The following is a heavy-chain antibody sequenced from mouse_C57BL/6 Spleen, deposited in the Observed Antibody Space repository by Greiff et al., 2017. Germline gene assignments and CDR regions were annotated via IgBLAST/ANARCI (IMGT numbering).Heavy chain of an antibody. J-gene: IGHJ4*01. D-gene: IGHD3-2*02. V-gene: IGHV1-26*01. Sequence: VQLQQSGPELVKPGASVKISCKASGYTFTDYYMNWVKQSHGKSLEWIGDINPNNGGTSYNQKFKGKATLTVDKSSITAYMELRSLTSEDSAVYYCAREGQLRLRKNYAMDYWGQGTSVTVSS. CDR3: AREGQLRLRKNYAMDY. CDR2: INPNNGGT. CDR1: GYTFTDYY.